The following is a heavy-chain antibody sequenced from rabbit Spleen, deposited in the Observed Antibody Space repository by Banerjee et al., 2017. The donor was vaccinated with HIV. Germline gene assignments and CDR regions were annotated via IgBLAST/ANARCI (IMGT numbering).Heavy chain of an antibody. CDR2: IDTGSSGST. CDR3: ARAVDGGYDYYKL. CDR1: GVSFSSSSY. D-gene: IGHD6-1*01. J-gene: IGHJ6*01. Sequence: QSLEESGGDLVKPGASLTLTCTASGVSFSSSSYMCWVRQAPGKGLEWIACIDTGSSGSTYYASWAKGRFTISKASSTAVTLQMTSLTAADTATYFCARAVDGGYDYYKLWGPGTLVTVS. V-gene: IGHV1S40*01.